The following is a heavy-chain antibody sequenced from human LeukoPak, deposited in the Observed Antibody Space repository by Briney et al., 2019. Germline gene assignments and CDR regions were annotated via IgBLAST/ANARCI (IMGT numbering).Heavy chain of an antibody. Sequence: PSETLSLTCSVSGGSINTRSYYWGWIRQPPGKGLEWIGSIYYGGLTYYNPSLKSRVTLSADTSRNHFFLKVNSVTAADTSVYYCARLPILGAVDYWGQGILVTVSS. CDR3: ARLPILGAVDY. CDR2: IYYGGLT. J-gene: IGHJ4*02. V-gene: IGHV4-39*02. D-gene: IGHD1-26*01. CDR1: GGSINTRSYY.